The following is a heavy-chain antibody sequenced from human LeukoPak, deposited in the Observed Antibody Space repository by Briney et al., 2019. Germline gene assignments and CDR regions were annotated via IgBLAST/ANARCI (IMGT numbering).Heavy chain of an antibody. V-gene: IGHV3-53*05. D-gene: IGHD6-6*01. Sequence: GGSLRLSCAASGFTVSSNYMSWVRQAPGKGLEWVSVIYSGGSTYYADSVKGRFTISRDNSKNTLYLQMNSLRAEDTAVYYCAKDLQVHTRIAARPSVGDYYYYGMDVWGQGTTVTVSS. J-gene: IGHJ6*02. CDR3: AKDLQVHTRIAARPSVGDYYYYGMDV. CDR1: GFTVSSNY. CDR2: IYSGGST.